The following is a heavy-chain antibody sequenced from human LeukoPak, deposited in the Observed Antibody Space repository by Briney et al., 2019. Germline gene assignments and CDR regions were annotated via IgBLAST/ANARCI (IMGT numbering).Heavy chain of an antibody. Sequence: GASVKVSCKASGYTFTGYYMHWVRLAPGQGLEWMGWINPNSGGTNYAQKFQGRVTMTRDTSISTAYMELSRLRSDDTAVYYCARETGGNPEGYYFDYWGQGTLVTVSS. D-gene: IGHD4-23*01. V-gene: IGHV1-2*02. J-gene: IGHJ4*02. CDR1: GYTFTGYY. CDR3: ARETGGNPEGYYFDY. CDR2: INPNSGGT.